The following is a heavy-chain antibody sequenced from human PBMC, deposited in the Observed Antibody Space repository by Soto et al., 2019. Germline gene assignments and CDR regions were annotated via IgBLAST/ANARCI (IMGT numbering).Heavy chain of an antibody. CDR3: ARSRDYFEASGFDN. CDR1: GYNFINHW. CDR2: VYPDDSDT. D-gene: IGHD3-9*01. J-gene: IGHJ4*02. Sequence: PGESLKISCKGSGYNFINHWIAWVRQMPGKGLEWMGIVYPDDSDTRYSPSFQGQVTISADKSISTAYLQWSSLEASDTAIYFCARSRDYFEASGFDNWGQGTLVTVSS. V-gene: IGHV5-51*01.